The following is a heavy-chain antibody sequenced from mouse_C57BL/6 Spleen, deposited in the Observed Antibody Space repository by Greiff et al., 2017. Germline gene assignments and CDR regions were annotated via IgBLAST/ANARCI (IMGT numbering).Heavy chain of an antibody. CDR2: IYPGDGDT. V-gene: IGHV1-80*01. D-gene: IGHD1-1*01. CDR1: GYAFSSYW. CDR3: ARGDYYGSSSFAY. J-gene: IGHJ3*01. Sequence: QVQLQQSGAELVKPGASVKISCKASGYAFSSYWMNWVKQRPGKGLEWIGQIYPGDGDTNYNGKFKGKATLTADKYSSTAYMQLSSLTSEDSAVYFCARGDYYGSSSFAYWGQGTLVTVSA.